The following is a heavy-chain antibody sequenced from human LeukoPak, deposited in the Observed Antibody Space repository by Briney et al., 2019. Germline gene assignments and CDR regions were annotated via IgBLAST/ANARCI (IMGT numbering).Heavy chain of an antibody. V-gene: IGHV4-39*01. CDR2: IYYSGST. J-gene: IGHJ4*02. D-gene: IGHD1-26*01. CDR1: GGSIGSSSYY. CDR3: ARHLDQQWEGDY. Sequence: SETLSLTCTVSGGSIGSSSYYWGWIRQPPGKGLEWIGSIYYSGSTYYNPSLKSRVTISVDTSKNQFSLKLSSVTAADTAVYYCARHLDQQWEGDYWGQGTLVTVSS.